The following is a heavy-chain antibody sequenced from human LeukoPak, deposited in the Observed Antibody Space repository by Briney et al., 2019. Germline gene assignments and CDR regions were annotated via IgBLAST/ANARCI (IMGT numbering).Heavy chain of an antibody. CDR2: ISSSSSYI. J-gene: IGHJ3*02. D-gene: IGHD3-22*01. V-gene: IGHV3-21*01. CDR1: GFTFSSYA. CDR3: ARRAWGYYDSSGYHAFDI. Sequence: GGSLRLSCAASGFTFSSYAMNWVRQAPGKGLEWVSSISSSSSYIYYADSVKGRFTISRDNAKNSLYLQMNSLRAEDTAVYYCARRAWGYYDSSGYHAFDIWGQGTMVTVSS.